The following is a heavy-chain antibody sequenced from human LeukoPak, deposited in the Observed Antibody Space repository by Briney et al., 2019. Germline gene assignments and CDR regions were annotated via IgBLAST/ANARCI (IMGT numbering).Heavy chain of an antibody. Sequence: GGSLRLSCAASGFTFSSYAMHWVRQAPGKGLEYVSAISSNGGSTYYANSVKGRFIISRDNSKNTLYLQMGSLRAEDMAVYYCARDRVPMIVFPNGWFDPWGQGTLVTVSS. D-gene: IGHD3-22*01. CDR3: ARDRVPMIVFPNGWFDP. CDR2: ISSNGGST. V-gene: IGHV3-64*01. J-gene: IGHJ5*02. CDR1: GFTFSSYA.